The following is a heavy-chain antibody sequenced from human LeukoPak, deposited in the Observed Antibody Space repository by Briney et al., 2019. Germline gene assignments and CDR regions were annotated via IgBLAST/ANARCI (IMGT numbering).Heavy chain of an antibody. J-gene: IGHJ6*03. D-gene: IGHD6-13*01. Sequence: SETLSLTCTVSGGSISSYYWSWIRQPAGKGLEWIGRLYTSGYTNYNPSLKSRVTMSVDTSKNQFSLKLSSVTDADTAVYYCAREGGSSWPPGSGYYYYMDVWGKGTTVTVSS. CDR3: AREGGSSWPPGSGYYYYMDV. V-gene: IGHV4-4*07. CDR1: GGSISSYY. CDR2: LYTSGYT.